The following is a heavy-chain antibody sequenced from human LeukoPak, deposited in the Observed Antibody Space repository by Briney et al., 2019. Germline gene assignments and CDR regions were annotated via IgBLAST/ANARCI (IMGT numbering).Heavy chain of an antibody. J-gene: IGHJ4*02. D-gene: IGHD3-16*01. CDR1: GFTFSSYA. Sequence: GGSLRLSCAASGFTFSSYAMHWIRQAPGKGLEWVALIWFDGSKKYYGDSVKGRFTISSDNSKNTLFLQMNRMRVEDTAIYYCAKDRFVGGGPFDSWGQGNLVTVSS. V-gene: IGHV3-30*02. CDR2: IWFDGSKK. CDR3: AKDRFVGGGPFDS.